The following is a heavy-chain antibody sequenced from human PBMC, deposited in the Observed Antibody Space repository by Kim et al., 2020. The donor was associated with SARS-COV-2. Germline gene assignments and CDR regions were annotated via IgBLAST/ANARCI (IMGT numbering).Heavy chain of an antibody. CDR2: IKQDGSEK. V-gene: IGHV3-7*01. CDR3: AREGGDGSGSYYKTGFDY. CDR1: GFTFSSYW. Sequence: GGSLRLSCAASGFTFSSYWMSWVRQAPGKGLEWVANIKQDGSEKYYVDSVKGRFTISRDNAKNSLYLQMNSLRAEDTAVYYCAREGGDGSGSYYKTGFDYWGQGTLVTVSS. J-gene: IGHJ4*02. D-gene: IGHD3-10*01.